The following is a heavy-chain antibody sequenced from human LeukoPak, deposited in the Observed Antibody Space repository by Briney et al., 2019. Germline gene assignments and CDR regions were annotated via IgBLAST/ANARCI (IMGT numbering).Heavy chain of an antibody. J-gene: IGHJ3*02. CDR3: ARGAYYDYVWGSYRLSPDAFDI. CDR2: IYYSGST. CDR1: GGSISCYY. D-gene: IGHD3-16*02. Sequence: PSETLSLTCTVSGGSISCYYWSWIRQPPGKGLEWIGYIYYSGSTNYNPSLKSRVTISVDTSKNQFSLKLSSVTAAVTAVYYCARGAYYDYVWGSYRLSPDAFDIWGQGTMVTVSS. V-gene: IGHV4-59*01.